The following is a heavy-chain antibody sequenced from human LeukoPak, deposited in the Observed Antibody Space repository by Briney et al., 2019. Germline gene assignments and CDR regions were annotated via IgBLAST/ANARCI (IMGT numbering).Heavy chain of an antibody. D-gene: IGHD3-10*01. CDR3: TTLLLWFGDDY. Sequence: GGSLRLSCAASGFTFSNAWMSWVRQAPGKGLEWVGRIKSKTDGGTTDYAVPAKGRFTISRDDSKNTLDLQMNSLKTEDTAVYYCTTLLLWFGDDYWGQGTLVTVSS. J-gene: IGHJ4*02. CDR2: IKSKTDGGTT. CDR1: GFTFSNAW. V-gene: IGHV3-15*01.